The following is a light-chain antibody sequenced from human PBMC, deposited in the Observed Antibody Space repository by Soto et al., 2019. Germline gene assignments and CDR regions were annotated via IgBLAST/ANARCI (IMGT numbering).Light chain of an antibody. J-gene: IGKJ1*01. CDR1: QSISSY. Sequence: IQMTQSPSTLSGSVGDRVAITCRASQSISSYLNWYQQKPGKAPKLLIYKASTLKSGVPSRFSGSGSGTEFTLTISSLQPDDFATYYCQHYNSYSEAFGQGTKVDIK. CDR2: KAS. CDR3: QHYNSYSEA. V-gene: IGKV1-5*03.